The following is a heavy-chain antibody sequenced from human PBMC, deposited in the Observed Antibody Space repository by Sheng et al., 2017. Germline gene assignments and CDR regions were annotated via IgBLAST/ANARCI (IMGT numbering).Heavy chain of an antibody. D-gene: IGHD3-22*01. J-gene: IGHJ6*03. CDR2: ISSSGSTI. CDR1: GFTFSDYY. CDR3: ARHDYYDSSGYYYGVDYYYMDV. Sequence: QVQLVESGGGLVKPGGSLRLSCAASGFTFSDYYMSWIRQAPGKGLEWVSYISSSGSTIYYADSVKGRFTISRDNAKNSLYLQMNSLRAEDTAVYYCARHDYYDSSGYYYGVDYYYMDVWGQGDHGHRLL. V-gene: IGHV3-11*04.